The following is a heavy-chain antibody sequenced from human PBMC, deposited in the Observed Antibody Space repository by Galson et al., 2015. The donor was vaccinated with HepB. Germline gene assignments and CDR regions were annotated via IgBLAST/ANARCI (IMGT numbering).Heavy chain of an antibody. CDR3: ARSQNDYVGTFDY. V-gene: IGHV3-21*01. J-gene: IGHJ4*02. D-gene: IGHD4-23*01. Sequence: SLRLSCAASGLSFSNYSMYWVRQAPGRGLEWLSSISRSSTYIYDADSVKGRFTISRDNAMNSLFLQMNSLRAEDTAVYYCARSQNDYVGTFDYWGQGTLVTVSS. CDR1: GLSFSNYS. CDR2: ISRSSTYI.